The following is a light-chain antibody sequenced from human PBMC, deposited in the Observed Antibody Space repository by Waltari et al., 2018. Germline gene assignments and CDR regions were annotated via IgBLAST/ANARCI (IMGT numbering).Light chain of an antibody. CDR3: MQALQAPIT. Sequence: DIQMTQSPSSLSVSVGDRVTITCRAGQNIRTFLNWYQQKPGKVPKLLIHGATVLHSGVPSRFSGSGSGTDFTLKISRVEAEDVAVYYCMQALQAPITFGQGTRLEIK. V-gene: IGKV1-39*01. CDR2: GAT. CDR1: QNIRTF. J-gene: IGKJ5*01.